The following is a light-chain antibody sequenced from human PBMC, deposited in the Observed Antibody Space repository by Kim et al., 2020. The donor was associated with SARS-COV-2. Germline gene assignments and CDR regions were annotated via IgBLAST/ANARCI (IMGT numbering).Light chain of an antibody. CDR1: RSVSGN. CDR2: DGS. V-gene: IGKV3-11*01. J-gene: IGKJ4*01. Sequence: EIVLTQSPATLSLSPGERATLSCRASRSVSGNLAWYQQRPGQAPRLLIYDGSTRATGIPARFSGSGSGTEFTLSISSLQPEDFAVYYCQQHNDWPLTFGGGTKVDIK. CDR3: QQHNDWPLT.